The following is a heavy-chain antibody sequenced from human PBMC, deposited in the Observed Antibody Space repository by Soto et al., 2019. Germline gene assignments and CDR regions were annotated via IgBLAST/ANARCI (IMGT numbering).Heavy chain of an antibody. Sequence: QLQLQESGPGHVKPSETLALTCSVSGASITTSSYYWAWIRQPPGKGLEWVGSIYHSGRTYYNPSLKSRVTLSVDMSDNQFSLRLTSVSAADTAVYYCALLRLVPDYFDFWSPGTLVTVSS. CDR2: IYHSGRT. CDR3: ALLRLVPDYFDF. D-gene: IGHD2-8*02. V-gene: IGHV4-39*01. J-gene: IGHJ4*02. CDR1: GASITTSSYY.